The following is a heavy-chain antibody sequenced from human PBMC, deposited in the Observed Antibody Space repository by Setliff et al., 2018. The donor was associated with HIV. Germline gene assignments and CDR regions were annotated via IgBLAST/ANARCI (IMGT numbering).Heavy chain of an antibody. CDR1: GGSITRTPYY. Sequence: SETLSLTCTVSGGSITRTPYYWGWIRQPPGKGLEWIGSIYHTGITYDNPSLKSRVTISVDTSKNQILLRLSSVTAADTAVYYCARHGLLWFGAGYNWFDPWGQGTLVTVSS. CDR2: IYHTGIT. J-gene: IGHJ5*02. CDR3: ARHGLLWFGAGYNWFDP. D-gene: IGHD3-10*01. V-gene: IGHV4-39*01.